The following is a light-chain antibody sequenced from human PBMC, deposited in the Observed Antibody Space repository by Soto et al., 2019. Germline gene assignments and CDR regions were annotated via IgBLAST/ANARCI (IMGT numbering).Light chain of an antibody. Sequence: SALTQPRSVSGSPGQSVTISCTGTSSDIGGYTYVSWYQQHPGKAPKVIIYDVSERPSGVPDRFSGSKSGNTASLTISGLQPEDEADYYCCSFAGPQSFEVFGEGTKVTVL. J-gene: IGLJ1*01. V-gene: IGLV2-11*01. CDR1: SSDIGGYTY. CDR3: CSFAGPQSFEV. CDR2: DVS.